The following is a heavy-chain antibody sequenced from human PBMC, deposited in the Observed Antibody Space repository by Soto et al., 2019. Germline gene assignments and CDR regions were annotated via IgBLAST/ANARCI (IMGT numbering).Heavy chain of an antibody. CDR2: IYYSGST. J-gene: IGHJ4*02. CDR3: ARRYGYSCDY. Sequence: QVQLQESGPGLVKPSETLSLTCTVSGGSISSYYWSWIRQPPGKGLEWIGYIYYSGSTNYNPSLKSRVTISVDTSKNQFSLKLSSVTAADTALYYCARRYGYSCDYWGQGTLVTVSS. D-gene: IGHD1-1*01. CDR1: GGSISSYY. V-gene: IGHV4-59*08.